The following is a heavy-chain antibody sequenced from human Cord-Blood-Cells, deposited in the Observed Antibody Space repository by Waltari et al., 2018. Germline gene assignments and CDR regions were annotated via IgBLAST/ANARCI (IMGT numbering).Heavy chain of an antibody. V-gene: IGHV3-53*02. CDR1: GFTVSSNY. D-gene: IGHD6-19*01. J-gene: IGHJ4*02. Sequence: EVQLVETGGGLIQPGGSLRLSCAASGFTVSSNYMSWVRQAPGKGLEWVSVIYSGGSTYYAESVKGRFTISRDNSKNTLYLQMNSLRAEDTAVYYCARAPKGLNYFDYWGQGTLVTVSS. CDR3: ARAPKGLNYFDY. CDR2: IYSGGST.